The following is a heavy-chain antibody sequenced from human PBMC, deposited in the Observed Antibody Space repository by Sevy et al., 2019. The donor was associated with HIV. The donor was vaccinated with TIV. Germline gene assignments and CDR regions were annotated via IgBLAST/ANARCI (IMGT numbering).Heavy chain of an antibody. CDR1: GFTFSSYT. J-gene: IGHJ4*02. D-gene: IGHD6-13*01. CDR3: AKVTSSWDGDFDY. V-gene: IGHV3-21*01. CDR2: ITITSRYK. Sequence: GGSLRLSCAASGFTFSSYTMNWVRQVPGKGLEWVSSITITSRYKNYADSVKGRFTISRDNANNSLYLQMNSLRGDDTAVYYCAKVTSSWDGDFDYWGQGTLVTVSS.